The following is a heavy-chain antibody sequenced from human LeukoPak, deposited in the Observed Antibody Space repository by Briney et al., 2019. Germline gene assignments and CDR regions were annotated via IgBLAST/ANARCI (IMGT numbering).Heavy chain of an antibody. CDR1: GYTFTSYY. D-gene: IGHD6-13*01. Sequence: ASVEVSCKASGYTFTSYYMHWVRQAPGQGLEWMGIINPSGGSTSYAQKFQGRVTMTRDTSTSTVYMELSSLRSEDTAVYYCASLAAAGNFDYWGQGTLVTVSS. J-gene: IGHJ4*02. V-gene: IGHV1-46*01. CDR2: INPSGGST. CDR3: ASLAAAGNFDY.